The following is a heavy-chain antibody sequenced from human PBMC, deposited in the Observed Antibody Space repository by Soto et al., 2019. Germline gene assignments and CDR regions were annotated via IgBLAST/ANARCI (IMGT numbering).Heavy chain of an antibody. D-gene: IGHD3-10*01. CDR3: AKGGSGLLPSYFDY. Sequence: PGGSLRLSCAASGFTFSDYYMSWIRQAPGKGLEWVSAISGSGGSTYYADSVKGRFTISRDNSKNTLYLQMNSLRAEDTAVYYCAKGGSGLLPSYFDYWGQGTLVTVSS. V-gene: IGHV3-23*01. J-gene: IGHJ4*02. CDR2: ISGSGGST. CDR1: GFTFSDYY.